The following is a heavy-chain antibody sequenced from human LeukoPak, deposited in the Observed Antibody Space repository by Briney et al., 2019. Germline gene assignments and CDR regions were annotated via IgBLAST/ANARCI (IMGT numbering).Heavy chain of an antibody. CDR1: GFTFSSYW. V-gene: IGHV3-74*01. J-gene: IGHJ4*02. D-gene: IGHD5-12*01. Sequence: PGGSLRLSCAASGFTFSSYWMHWVRQAPGKGLVWVSRVNSDGSGTTYADSVKGRSTISRDNAKNTLYLQMNSLRAEDTAVYYCARESKYSGYPFDYWGQGTLVTVSS. CDR3: ARESKYSGYPFDY. CDR2: VNSDGSGT.